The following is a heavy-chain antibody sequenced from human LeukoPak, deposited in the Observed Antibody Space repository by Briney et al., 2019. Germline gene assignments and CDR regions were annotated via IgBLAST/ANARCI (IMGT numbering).Heavy chain of an antibody. CDR2: IRQDGSEK. D-gene: IGHD6-13*01. CDR3: ARDGTAAGLYFDL. V-gene: IGHV3-7*01. CDR1: GFTFTDYW. J-gene: IGHJ4*01. Sequence: PGGSLSLSCAVSGFTFTDYWMNWARQAPGKGLEWVASIRQDGSEKTYVDSVKGRFTISRDNTKNSLSLQVNSLRVEDTAVYYCARDGTAAGLYFDLWGQGTLVTVSS.